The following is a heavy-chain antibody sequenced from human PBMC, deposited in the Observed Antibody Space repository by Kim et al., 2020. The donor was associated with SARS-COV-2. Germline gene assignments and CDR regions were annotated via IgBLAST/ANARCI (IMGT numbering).Heavy chain of an antibody. D-gene: IGHD2-15*01. CDR2: IYSGGSST. V-gene: IGHV3-23*03. Sequence: GGSLRLSCAASGFTFSSYAMSWVRQAPGKGLEWVSVIYSGGSSTYYADSVKGRFTISRDNSKNTLYLQMNSLRAEDTAVYYCARNPGGSSRLGVYFQHWGQGTLVTVSS. CDR1: GFTFSSYA. J-gene: IGHJ1*01. CDR3: ARNPGGSSRLGVYFQH.